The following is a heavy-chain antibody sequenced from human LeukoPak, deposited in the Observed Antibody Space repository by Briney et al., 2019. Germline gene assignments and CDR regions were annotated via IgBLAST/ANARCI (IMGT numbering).Heavy chain of an antibody. CDR3: ARELVHCGGHCLDY. V-gene: IGHV3-48*03. CDR2: ISSSGTTI. J-gene: IGHJ4*02. CDR1: GFTFSSYE. Sequence: GGSLRLSCAASGFTFSSYEFNWVRQAPGKGLEWVSYISSSGTTIYYADSVKGRFTISRDNAKNSLYLQMDSLRAEDTAVFYCARELVHCGGHCLDYWRQGTLVTVSS. D-gene: IGHD2-21*02.